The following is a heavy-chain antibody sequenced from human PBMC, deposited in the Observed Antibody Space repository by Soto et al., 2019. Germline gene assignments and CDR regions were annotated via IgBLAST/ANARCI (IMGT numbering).Heavy chain of an antibody. CDR1: GGTFSSYA. J-gene: IGHJ6*02. Sequence: QVQMVQSGAEVKKPGSSVKVSCKASGGTFSSYAISWVRQAPGHGLEWMGGIIPIFGTANDAQKFQCRVTITADESTSTAYMELNSLRSEDTAVYYCARDRTGSNSYERYYYHGMDVWGQGTTVTVSS. CDR2: IIPIFGTA. V-gene: IGHV1-69*12. D-gene: IGHD3-22*01. CDR3: ARDRTGSNSYERYYYHGMDV.